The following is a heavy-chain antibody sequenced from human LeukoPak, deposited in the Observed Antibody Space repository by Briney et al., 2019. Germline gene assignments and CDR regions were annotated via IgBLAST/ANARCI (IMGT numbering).Heavy chain of an antibody. V-gene: IGHV3-53*01. CDR3: ATTLTGLHY. J-gene: IGHJ4*02. CDR2: IYRGGGT. D-gene: IGHD1-14*01. CDR1: GFSVSNNY. Sequence: GGSLRLSCAASGFSVSNNYWMWVRQAPGKGLEWVSDIYRGGGTNYADSVRGRFTISRDTSKNTLYLQMNSLTAEDTAVYYCATTLTGLHYWGQGSLVTVSS.